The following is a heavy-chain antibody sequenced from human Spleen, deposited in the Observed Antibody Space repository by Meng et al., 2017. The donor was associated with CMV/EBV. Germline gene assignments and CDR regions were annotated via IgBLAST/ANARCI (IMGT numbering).Heavy chain of an antibody. V-gene: IGHV3-30*04. CDR2: ISYDGSNK. Sequence: SGDTFSSYARHWVRQDPGKGLEWVAVISYDGSNKYYADSVKGRFTISRDNSKNTLYLQMNSLRAEDTAVYYCAREGSSYNWKSWFDPWGQGTLVTVSS. CDR1: GDTFSSYA. J-gene: IGHJ5*02. CDR3: AREGSSYNWKSWFDP. D-gene: IGHD1-20*01.